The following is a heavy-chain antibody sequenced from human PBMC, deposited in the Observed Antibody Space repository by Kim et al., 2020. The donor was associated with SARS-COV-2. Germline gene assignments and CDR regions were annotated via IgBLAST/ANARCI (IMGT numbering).Heavy chain of an antibody. J-gene: IGHJ4*02. D-gene: IGHD1-26*01. CDR3: AVRNRWVGSLDY. V-gene: IGHV3-15*01. Sequence: GGSLRLSCAASGFTFSNTWMSWVRQAPGKGLEWIGRIRSKNDGGAVDHATIVKGRFAISRDDSRNMVYLQMNSLKSEDTALYYCAVRNRWVGSLDYWGQGTLVTVSS. CDR2: IRSKNDGGAV. CDR1: GFTFSNTW.